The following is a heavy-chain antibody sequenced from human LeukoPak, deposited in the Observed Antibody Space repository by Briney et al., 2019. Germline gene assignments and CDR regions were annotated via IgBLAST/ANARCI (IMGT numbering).Heavy chain of an antibody. J-gene: IGHJ4*02. D-gene: IGHD6-19*01. V-gene: IGHV3-23*01. Sequence: GGSLRLSCAVSGFTVSDNYMSWVRQAPGKGLEWVSAISGTGGTTYYADSVKGRVSISRDYSKNTLYLQMNSLRAEDTAVYYCAKGNQWLLRGGAHFDFWGQGTLVTVSS. CDR1: GFTVSDNY. CDR2: ISGTGGTT. CDR3: AKGNQWLLRGGAHFDF.